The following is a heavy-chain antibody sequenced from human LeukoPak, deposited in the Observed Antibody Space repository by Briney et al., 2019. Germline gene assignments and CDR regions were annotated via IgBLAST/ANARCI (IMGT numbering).Heavy chain of an antibody. CDR1: GFTFRSYW. CDR3: ARVGLGGSYSGSDY. J-gene: IGHJ4*02. CDR2: INQDGSEK. Sequence: GGSLRLSCAASGFTFRSYWMSWVRQAPGKGLEWVANINQDGSEKYYVDSVKGRFTISRDNAKNSLYLQMNSLRAEDTAVYYCARVGLGGSYSGSDYWGQGTLVTVSS. D-gene: IGHD1-26*01. V-gene: IGHV3-7*01.